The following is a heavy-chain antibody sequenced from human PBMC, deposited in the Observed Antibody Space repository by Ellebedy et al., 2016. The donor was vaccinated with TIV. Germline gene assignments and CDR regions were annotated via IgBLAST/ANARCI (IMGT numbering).Heavy chain of an antibody. CDR2: ISSSSSYI. CDR3: ARAPRYYYDSSGHGY. Sequence: GGSLRLXXAASGFTFSSYNMNWVRQAPGKGLEWVSSISSSSSYIYYADSVKGRFTISRDNAKNSLYLQMNSLRAEDTAVYYCARAPRYYYDSSGHGYWGQGTLVTVSS. CDR1: GFTFSSYN. D-gene: IGHD3-22*01. J-gene: IGHJ4*02. V-gene: IGHV3-21*01.